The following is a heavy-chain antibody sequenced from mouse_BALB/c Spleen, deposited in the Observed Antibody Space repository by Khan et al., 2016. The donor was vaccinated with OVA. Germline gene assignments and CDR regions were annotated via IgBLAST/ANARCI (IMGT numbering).Heavy chain of an antibody. D-gene: IGHD1-2*01. CDR2: ISPGSGDT. J-gene: IGHJ3*01. V-gene: IGHV1-77*01. Sequence: QVQLKQSGAELARPGASVKLSCKASGYTFTDYYINWVKQRTGQGLEWIGEISPGSGDTYYNEKFKGKATLTAGKSSTTAYLQLSRLTSEAAAVYFCAIRNYFGYTFAYWGQGTLVTVSA. CDR3: AIRNYFGYTFAY. CDR1: GYTFTDYY.